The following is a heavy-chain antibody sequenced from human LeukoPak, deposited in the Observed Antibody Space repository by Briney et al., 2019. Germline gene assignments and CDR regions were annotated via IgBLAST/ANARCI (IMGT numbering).Heavy chain of an antibody. D-gene: IGHD4-17*01. CDR3: ARDTHYGDYVEVDYYYYMDV. V-gene: IGHV3-20*04. CDR2: INWNGGST. Sequence: PGGSLRLSCAASGFTFDDYGMSWVRQAPGKGLEWVSGINWNGGSTGYADSVKGRFTISRDNAKNSLYLQMNSLRAEDTALYYCARDTHYGDYVEVDYYYYMDVWGKGTTVTVSS. CDR1: GFTFDDYG. J-gene: IGHJ6*03.